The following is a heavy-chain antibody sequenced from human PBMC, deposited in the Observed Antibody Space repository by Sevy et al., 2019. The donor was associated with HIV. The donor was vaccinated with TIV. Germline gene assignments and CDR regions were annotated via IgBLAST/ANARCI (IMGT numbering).Heavy chain of an antibody. CDR1: GDTIVSSGHY. CDR3: AREAGGYDYDYGMDV. CDR2: VYYNGHT. Sequence: TLSLTCTISGDTIVSSGHYWGWIRQTPGKGLEWIGSVYYNGHTYSNPSLKSRLTISIDTSKNQFSLNLNSVTAADTGIYFCAREAGGYDYDYGMDVWGQGTTVTVSS. J-gene: IGHJ6*02. V-gene: IGHV4-39*02. D-gene: IGHD6-13*01.